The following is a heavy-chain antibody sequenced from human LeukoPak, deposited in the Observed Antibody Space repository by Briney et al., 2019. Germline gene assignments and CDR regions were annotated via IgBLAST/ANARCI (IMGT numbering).Heavy chain of an antibody. CDR2: INHSGST. CDR3: ATPLGYGDPFDY. Sequence: SETLSLTCAVYGGSFSGYYWSWIRQPPVKGLEWIGEINHSGSTNYNPSLKSRVTISVDTSKNQFSLKLSSVTAADTAVYYCATPLGYGDPFDYWGQGTLVTVSS. CDR1: GGSFSGYY. J-gene: IGHJ4*02. D-gene: IGHD4-17*01. V-gene: IGHV4-34*01.